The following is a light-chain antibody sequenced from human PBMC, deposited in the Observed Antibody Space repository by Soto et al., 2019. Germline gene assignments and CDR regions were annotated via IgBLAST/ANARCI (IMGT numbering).Light chain of an antibody. Sequence: QSVLTQPASVSGSPGQSITISCTSTSRDVGAYKYVSWYQQHPGKAPKLMIYEVSNRPSGVSNRFSGSKSGNTASVTISGLQAEDGADYYCSSYTSTNTQVFGTGTRSPS. CDR1: SRDVGAYKY. V-gene: IGLV2-14*01. J-gene: IGLJ1*01. CDR3: SSYTSTNTQV. CDR2: EVS.